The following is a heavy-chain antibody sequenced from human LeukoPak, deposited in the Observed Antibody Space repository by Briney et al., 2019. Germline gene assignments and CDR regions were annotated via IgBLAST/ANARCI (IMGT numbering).Heavy chain of an antibody. D-gene: IGHD7-27*01. Sequence: GGSLRLSCEASGFSVGNYYMSWVRQAPGKGLECVSVIYSGGTTHYPDSVKGRFTISRDNSKNTLYLQMSNLRVEDTAVYYCGRDWFKTGDPASWGQGTLVIVSS. CDR2: IYSGGTT. CDR1: GFSVGNYY. CDR3: GRDWFKTGDPAS. J-gene: IGHJ4*02. V-gene: IGHV3-66*01.